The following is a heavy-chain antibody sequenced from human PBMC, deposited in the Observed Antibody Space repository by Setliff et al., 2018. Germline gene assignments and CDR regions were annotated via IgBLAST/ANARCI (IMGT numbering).Heavy chain of an antibody. CDR2: IDYSGSA. CDR1: GGSISSYY. Sequence: SETLSLTCTVSGGSISSYYWSWIRQPPGKGLEWTGYIDYSGSARYNPSLESRVTMSVDTSKNQISLKLTSVTAADTAVYYCARQDRFYDRSVFVEYFQHWGQGALVTVSS. CDR3: ARQDRFYDRSVFVEYFQH. V-gene: IGHV4-59*08. J-gene: IGHJ1*01. D-gene: IGHD3-22*01.